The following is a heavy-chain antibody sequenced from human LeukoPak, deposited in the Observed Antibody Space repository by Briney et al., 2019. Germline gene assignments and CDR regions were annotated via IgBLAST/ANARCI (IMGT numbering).Heavy chain of an antibody. Sequence: ASVKVSCKASGYTFTDYHMHWVRQAPGQGFEWMGWINPQSGDTKYAQNLQGRVTMTRDTSISTAYMDLSSLRSDDTAVYYCARELQLDDCTRINCYQPMVGPWGQGTLVTVSS. V-gene: IGHV1-2*02. CDR3: ARELQLDDCTRINCYQPMVGP. D-gene: IGHD2-21*01. CDR1: GYTFTDYH. CDR2: INPQSGDT. J-gene: IGHJ5*02.